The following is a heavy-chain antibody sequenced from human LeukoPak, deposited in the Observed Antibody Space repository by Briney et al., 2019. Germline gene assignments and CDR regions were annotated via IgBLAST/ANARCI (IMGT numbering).Heavy chain of an antibody. V-gene: IGHV1-46*01. CDR3: AREGETVMARRYFDY. CDR1: GYTFTSYY. CDR2: INPSGGST. D-gene: IGHD5-18*01. J-gene: IGHJ4*02. Sequence: ATVKVSCKASGYTFTSYYMHWVRQAPGQGLEWMGAINPSGGSTSYAQKFQGRVTMTRDTSTTTVYMERSSLRPEDTAVYYGAREGETVMARRYFDYWGQGTLVTVSS.